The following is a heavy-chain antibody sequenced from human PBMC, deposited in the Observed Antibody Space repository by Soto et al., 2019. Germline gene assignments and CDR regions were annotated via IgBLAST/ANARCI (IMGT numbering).Heavy chain of an antibody. D-gene: IGHD3-10*01. CDR2: IYTGGST. V-gene: IGHV4-4*07. J-gene: IGHJ6*02. CDR3: ARDQLGERYYYGMDV. Sequence: SETLSLTCTISGGSISSYYWSWIRQPAGKGLEWIGRIYTGGSTNYNPSLKSRVTMSVDTSKNQFSLKLSSVTAADTAVYYCARDQLGERYYYGMDVWGQGTTVTVSS. CDR1: GGSISSYY.